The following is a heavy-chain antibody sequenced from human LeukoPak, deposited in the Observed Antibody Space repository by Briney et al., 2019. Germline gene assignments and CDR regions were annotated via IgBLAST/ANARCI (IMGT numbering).Heavy chain of an antibody. Sequence: SETLSLTCAVYGGSFSGYYWSWIRQPPGKGLEWIGEINHSGSTNYNPSLKSRVTISVDTSKNQFSLKLSSVTAADTAVYYCAREHCGGDCHGYWGQGTLVTVPS. D-gene: IGHD2-21*02. J-gene: IGHJ4*02. V-gene: IGHV4-34*01. CDR3: AREHCGGDCHGY. CDR2: INHSGST. CDR1: GGSFSGYY.